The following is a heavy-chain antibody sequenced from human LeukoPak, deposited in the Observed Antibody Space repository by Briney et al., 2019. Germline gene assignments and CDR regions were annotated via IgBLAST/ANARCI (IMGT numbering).Heavy chain of an antibody. D-gene: IGHD3-10*01. Sequence: PGGSLRLSCAASGFTFSSYSMNWVRQAPGKGLEWVSSISRSSSYIYYADSVKGRFTISRDNAKNSLYLQMNSLRAEDTAVYYCAPYPLGGDFQHWGQGTLVTVSS. V-gene: IGHV3-21*01. CDR1: GFTFSSYS. J-gene: IGHJ1*01. CDR3: APYPLGGDFQH. CDR2: ISRSSSYI.